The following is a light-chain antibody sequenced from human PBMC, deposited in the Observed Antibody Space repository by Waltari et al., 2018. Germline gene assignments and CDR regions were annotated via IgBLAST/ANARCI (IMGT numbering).Light chain of an antibody. V-gene: IGLV2-23*01. CDR3: CSYAGRSTWV. Sequence: QSALTQPASVSGSPGQSITISCTGTSSDVGSYKFVPWYQQHPGNAPKLMIYEGTKRPSGVSNRFSGSKSGNTASLTISGLQAEDEADYYCCSYAGRSTWVFGGGTKLTVL. J-gene: IGLJ3*02. CDR1: SSDVGSYKF. CDR2: EGT.